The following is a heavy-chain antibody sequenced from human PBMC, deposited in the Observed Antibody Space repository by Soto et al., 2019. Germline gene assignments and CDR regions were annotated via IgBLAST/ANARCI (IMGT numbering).Heavy chain of an antibody. CDR3: AADRGSYYVIFDY. D-gene: IGHD1-26*01. V-gene: IGHV1-58*01. CDR2: IVVGSGNT. CDR1: GFTFTSSA. Sequence: ASVKVSCKASGFTFTSSAVQWVRQARGQRLEWIGWIVVGSGNTNYAQKFQERVTITRDMSTSTAYMELSSLRSEDTAVYYCAADRGSYYVIFDYWGQGTLVTVS. J-gene: IGHJ4*02.